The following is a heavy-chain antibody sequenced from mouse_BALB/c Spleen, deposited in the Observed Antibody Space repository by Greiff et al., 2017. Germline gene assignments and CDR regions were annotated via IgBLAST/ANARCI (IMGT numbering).Heavy chain of an antibody. Sequence: EVKLMESGGGLVQPGGSLKLSCAASGFTFSSYGMSWVRQTPDKRLELVATINSNGGSTYYPDSVKGRFTISRDNAKNTLYLQMSSLKSEDTAMYYCARDRNWDEGAYWGQGTLVTVSA. J-gene: IGHJ3*01. CDR3: ARDRNWDEGAY. CDR1: GFTFSSYG. CDR2: INSNGGST. V-gene: IGHV5-6-3*01. D-gene: IGHD4-1*01.